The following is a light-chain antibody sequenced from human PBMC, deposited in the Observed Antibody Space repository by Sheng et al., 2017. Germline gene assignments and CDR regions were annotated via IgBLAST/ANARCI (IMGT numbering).Light chain of an antibody. CDR3: QVWDSSSDLGV. CDR1: NIGSKS. J-gene: IGLJ3*02. V-gene: IGLV3-21*02. Sequence: SYELTQPPSVSVAPGQTASITCGGENIGSKSVHWYQQKAGQAPVLVVFDDSDRPSGIPERFSGSNSGNTATLTINRVEAGDEADYYCQVWDSSSDLGVFGGGTKLTVL. CDR2: DDS.